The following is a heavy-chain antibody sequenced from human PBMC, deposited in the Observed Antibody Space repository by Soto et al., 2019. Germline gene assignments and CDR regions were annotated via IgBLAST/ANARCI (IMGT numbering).Heavy chain of an antibody. CDR1: GGSISSYY. V-gene: IGHV4-59*12. CDR3: ARETSTGFWSDRYYYYMDV. D-gene: IGHD3-3*01. CDR2: IYYSGST. J-gene: IGHJ6*03. Sequence: SETLSLTCTVSGGSISSYYWSWIRQPPGKGLEWIGYIYYSGSTNYNPSLKSRVTISVDTSKNQFSLKLSSVTAADTAVYYCARETSTGFWSDRYYYYMDVWGKGTTVTVSS.